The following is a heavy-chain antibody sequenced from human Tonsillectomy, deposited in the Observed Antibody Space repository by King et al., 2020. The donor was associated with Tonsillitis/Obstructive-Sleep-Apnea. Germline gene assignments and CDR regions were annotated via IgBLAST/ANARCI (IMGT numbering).Heavy chain of an antibody. V-gene: IGHV3-15*07. CDR3: TTGVGHFDSSGYSFDY. D-gene: IGHD3-22*01. CDR2: IKSKTDGATT. J-gene: IGHJ4*02. Sequence: QLVQSGGGLVKPGGSLRLSCAASGFTFSNAWMNWVRQAPGKGLEWVGRIKSKTDGATTDYAAPVKGRFTIARVDSKNTLYLQMNSLKTEDTAVYYCTTGVGHFDSSGYSFDYWGQGTLVTVSS. CDR1: GFTFSNAW.